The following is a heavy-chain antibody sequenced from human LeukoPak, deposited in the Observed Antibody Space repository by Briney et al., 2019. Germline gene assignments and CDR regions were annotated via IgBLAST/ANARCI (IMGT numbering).Heavy chain of an antibody. Sequence: SETLSLMCTVSGGSNSRSSDYWGWIRQPPGKGLEWIGSIYYSGNTYYNPSLKSRVTISVDTFKNQFSMKLISVTAADTAVYYCARQDYYASWSSGRCLAYWGQGTLVTVSS. CDR3: ARQDYYASWSSGRCLAY. D-gene: IGHD3-10*01. CDR2: IYYSGNT. V-gene: IGHV4-39*01. J-gene: IGHJ4*02. CDR1: GGSNSRSSDY.